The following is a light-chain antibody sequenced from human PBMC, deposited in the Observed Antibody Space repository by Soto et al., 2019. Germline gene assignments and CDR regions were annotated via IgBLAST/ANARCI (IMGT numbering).Light chain of an antibody. Sequence: EIVMTQSPGTLSVSPGESATLSCRASQNIGRNVAWYQQKSGQAPRLLIYGASTRATGFPATFRGSGSGTESTLTISSLQSEDFAIYYCQQYNNWPYTFGQGTKLEIK. CDR2: GAS. V-gene: IGKV3-15*01. CDR3: QQYNNWPYT. J-gene: IGKJ2*01. CDR1: QNIGRN.